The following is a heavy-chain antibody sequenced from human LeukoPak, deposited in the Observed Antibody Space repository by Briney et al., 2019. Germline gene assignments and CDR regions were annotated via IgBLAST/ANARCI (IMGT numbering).Heavy chain of an antibody. V-gene: IGHV4-39*01. CDR1: GGSISSSSYY. Sequence: PSETLSLTCTVSGGSISSSSYYWGWIRQPPGKGMEWIGNIYNSGSTYYNPSLKSRATISPDRSKNQFSLKLSSVTAADTAVYYCARSPGGAYFDYWGQGTLVTVSS. CDR3: ARSPGGAYFDY. J-gene: IGHJ4*02. CDR2: IYNSGST. D-gene: IGHD3-16*01.